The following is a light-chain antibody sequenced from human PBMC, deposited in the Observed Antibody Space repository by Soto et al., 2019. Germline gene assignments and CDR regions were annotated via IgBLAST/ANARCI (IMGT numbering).Light chain of an antibody. Sequence: VLTQPPSVSGAPGQRVTISCTGSSSNIGAGYDVHWYHQLPGTAPKLLIYGNNNRPSGVPDRFSGSRSGTSASLAITGLQAEDEADYYCQSYDSSLSVWVFGGGTKLTVL. CDR1: SSNIGAGYD. V-gene: IGLV1-40*01. CDR2: GNN. CDR3: QSYDSSLSVWV. J-gene: IGLJ3*02.